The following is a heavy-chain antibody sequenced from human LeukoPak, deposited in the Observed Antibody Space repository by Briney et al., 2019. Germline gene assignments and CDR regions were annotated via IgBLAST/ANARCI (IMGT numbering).Heavy chain of an antibody. V-gene: IGHV3-21*01. Sequence: GSLRLSCAASGFTFSSYSMNWVRQAPGKGLEWVASISSSSTYIYYAGSVKGRFTISRDNAKNSLYLQMNSLRAEDMAVYYCARVYSGSYCADYWGQGTLVTVSS. J-gene: IGHJ4*02. D-gene: IGHD1-26*01. CDR3: ARVYSGSYCADY. CDR2: ISSSSTYI. CDR1: GFTFSSYS.